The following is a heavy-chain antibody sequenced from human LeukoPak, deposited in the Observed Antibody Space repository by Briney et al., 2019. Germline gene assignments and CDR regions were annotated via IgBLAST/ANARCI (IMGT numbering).Heavy chain of an antibody. Sequence: GGSLRLSCAASGFTFSSAWMNWVRQTPGKGLEWVGRIKSKTDGGTTDFAAPVKGRFTISRDDSKSTLYLQMNSLRAEDTAVYYCARVASYGYFDYWGQGTLVTVSS. CDR1: GFTFSSAW. D-gene: IGHD5-18*01. V-gene: IGHV3-15*01. CDR2: IKSKTDGGTT. CDR3: ARVASYGYFDY. J-gene: IGHJ4*02.